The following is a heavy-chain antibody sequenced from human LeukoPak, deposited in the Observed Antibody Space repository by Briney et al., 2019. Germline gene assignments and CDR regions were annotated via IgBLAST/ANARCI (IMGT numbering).Heavy chain of an antibody. J-gene: IGHJ5*02. Sequence: GGSLRLSCAASGFTFSSHSMNWVRQAPGKGLEWVSYISTTNSIHYADSVKGRFTISRDNAKNSLYLQMNSLRAEDTAVYYCARAVIAAAGTVWFDPWGQGTLVTVSS. CDR2: ISTTNSI. V-gene: IGHV3-48*04. CDR1: GFTFSSHS. D-gene: IGHD6-13*01. CDR3: ARAVIAAAGTVWFDP.